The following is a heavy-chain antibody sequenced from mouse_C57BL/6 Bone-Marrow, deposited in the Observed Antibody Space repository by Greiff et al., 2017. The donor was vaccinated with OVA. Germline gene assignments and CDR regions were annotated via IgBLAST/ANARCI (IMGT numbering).Heavy chain of an antibody. Sequence: QVQLKESGPGLVAPSQSLSITCTVSGFSLTSYGVHWVRQPPGKGLEWLVVIWSDGSTTYNSALKSRLSISKDNSKSQVFLKMNSLQTDDTAMYYCARHDLYDGYYVGFAYWGQGTLVTVSA. CDR1: GFSLTSYG. CDR3: ARHDLYDGYYVGFAY. D-gene: IGHD2-3*01. J-gene: IGHJ3*01. V-gene: IGHV2-6-1*01. CDR2: IWSDGST.